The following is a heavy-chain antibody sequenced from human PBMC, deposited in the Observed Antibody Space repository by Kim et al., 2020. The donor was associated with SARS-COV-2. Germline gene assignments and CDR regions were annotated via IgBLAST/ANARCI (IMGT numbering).Heavy chain of an antibody. V-gene: IGHV3-30*04. D-gene: IGHD6-19*01. Sequence: GGSLRLSCAASGFTFSSYAMHWVRQAPGKGLEWVAVISYDGSNKYYADSVKGRFTISRDNSKNTLYLQMNSLRAEDTAVYYCATSVVAGTGDYWGQGTL. CDR1: GFTFSSYA. J-gene: IGHJ4*02. CDR2: ISYDGSNK. CDR3: ATSVVAGTGDY.